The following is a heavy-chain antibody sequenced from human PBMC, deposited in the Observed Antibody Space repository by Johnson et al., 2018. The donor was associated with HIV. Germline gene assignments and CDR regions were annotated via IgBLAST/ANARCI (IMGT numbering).Heavy chain of an antibody. J-gene: IGHJ3*02. CDR2: IRSKANSYAT. Sequence: VQVVESGGGLVQPGRSLRLSCPGSGFTFGDFAMTWFRQAPGKGLEWVGRIRSKANSYATAYAASVKGRFTISRDDSKNTAYLQMNSLKTEDTAVYYCTSGKSWLAVDAFDIWGQGTMVTVSS. V-gene: IGHV3-73*01. CDR3: TSGKSWLAVDAFDI. D-gene: IGHD6-19*01. CDR1: GFTFGDFA.